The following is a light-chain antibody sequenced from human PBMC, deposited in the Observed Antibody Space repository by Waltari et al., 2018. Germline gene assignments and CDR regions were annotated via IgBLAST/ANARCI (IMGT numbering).Light chain of an antibody. CDR2: KAS. CDR3: QHYSSYTT. V-gene: IGKV1-5*03. J-gene: IGKJ1*01. CDR1: QSVSSW. Sequence: DIQMTQSPSTLSAYVGDRVTITCRASQSVSSWLAWYQQQPGNAPTLLIYKASNLESGVPTRCSGSGSGTEFPLTISRLQPDDFATYSRQHYSSYTTFGQGTKVEIK.